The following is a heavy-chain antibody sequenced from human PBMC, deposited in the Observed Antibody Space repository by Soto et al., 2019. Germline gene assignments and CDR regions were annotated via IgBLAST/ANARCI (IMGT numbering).Heavy chain of an antibody. D-gene: IGHD6-13*01. Sequence: PGGSLRLSCAASGFTFSSYGMHWVRQAPGKGLEWVAVIWYDGSNKYYADSVKGRFTISRDNSKNTLYLQMNSLRAEDTAVYYCAREIIAAAGTSDYWGQGTLVTVSS. CDR3: AREIIAAAGTSDY. CDR2: IWYDGSNK. V-gene: IGHV3-33*01. J-gene: IGHJ4*02. CDR1: GFTFSSYG.